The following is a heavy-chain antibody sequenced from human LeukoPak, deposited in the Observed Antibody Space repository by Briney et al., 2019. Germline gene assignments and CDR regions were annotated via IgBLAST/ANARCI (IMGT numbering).Heavy chain of an antibody. CDR3: ARGRPYCSSTSCYQGDFDY. CDR1: GFTFSSYS. CDR2: ISSSSSYI. J-gene: IGHJ4*02. Sequence: GGSLRLSCAASGFTFSSYSMNWVRQAPGKGLEWVSSISSSSSYIYYADSVKGRFTISRDNAKNSLYLQMNSLRAEDTAVYYGARGRPYCSSTSCYQGDFDYWGQGTLVTVSS. D-gene: IGHD2-2*01. V-gene: IGHV3-21*01.